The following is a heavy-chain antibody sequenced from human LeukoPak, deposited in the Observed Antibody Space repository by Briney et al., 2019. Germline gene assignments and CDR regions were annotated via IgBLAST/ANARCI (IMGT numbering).Heavy chain of an antibody. CDR2: IYYSGST. CDR1: GGSISSYY. J-gene: IGHJ6*02. V-gene: IGHV4-59*08. CDR3: ARLGSSPQTKPTYYYYYGMDV. D-gene: IGHD6-13*01. Sequence: SETLSLTCTVSGGSISSYYWSWIRQPPGKGLEWIGYIYYSGSTNYNPSLKSRVTKSVDTSKNQFSLKLSSVTAADTAVYYCARLGSSPQTKPTYYYYYGMDVWGQGTTVTVSS.